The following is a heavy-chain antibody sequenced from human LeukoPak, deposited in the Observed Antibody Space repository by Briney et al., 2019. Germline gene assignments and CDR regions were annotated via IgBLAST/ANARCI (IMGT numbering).Heavy chain of an antibody. CDR2: IGNTET. D-gene: IGHD5-18*01. CDR3: AKDWIQFNRVFDCFDS. J-gene: IGHJ4*02. Sequence: GGSLRLSCAASGFTFGNSWVHWVRQAPGKGLEWVATIGNTETFYADSVTGRFTISRDNSKNTVNLQMNRLRVEDTAIYYCAKDWIQFNRVFDCFDSWGQGTLVTVSS. V-gene: IGHV3-23*01. CDR1: GFTFGNSW.